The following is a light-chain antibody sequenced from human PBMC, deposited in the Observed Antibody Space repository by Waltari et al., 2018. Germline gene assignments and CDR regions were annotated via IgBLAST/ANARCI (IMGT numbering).Light chain of an antibody. V-gene: IGKV3-15*01. CDR2: DGS. CDR3: HQSDDWPPYS. J-gene: IGKJ2*03. CDR1: QRVEGN. Sequence: EIVMTQSPATLSVSPGERVTLSCRASQRVEGNLAWSHQKPGQGPRLLIYDGSTRATGIPARFSGSGSGTDFTLTISSLQSEDFAIYYCHQSDDWPPYSFGQGTKLEIK.